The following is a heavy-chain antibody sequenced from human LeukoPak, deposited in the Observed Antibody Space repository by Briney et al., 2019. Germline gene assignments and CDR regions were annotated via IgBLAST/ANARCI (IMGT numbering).Heavy chain of an antibody. CDR2: IYYTGST. V-gene: IGHV4-59*01. J-gene: IGHJ4*02. Sequence: SETLSLTCTVSGGSISRDYWSWIRQPPGKGLEWIGYIYYTGSTNYNPSLNSRVTISVDTSKNQFSLKLSSVTAADTAVYYCATDRVASGYFDYWGRGTLVTVSS. CDR1: GGSISRDY. CDR3: ATDRVASGYFDY. D-gene: IGHD5-12*01.